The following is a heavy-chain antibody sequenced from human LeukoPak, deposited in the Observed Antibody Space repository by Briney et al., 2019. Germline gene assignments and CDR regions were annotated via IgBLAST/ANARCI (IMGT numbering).Heavy chain of an antibody. CDR1: GFTFSSYA. D-gene: IGHD6-13*01. J-gene: IGHJ4*02. CDR3: ARDGGYSSGWYDSDY. Sequence: GGSLRLSCAASGFTFSSYAMHWVRQAPGKGLEWVAVISYDGSNKYYADSVKGRFTISRDNSKNTLYLQMNSLRAEDTAVYYCARDGGYSSGWYDSDYWGQGTLVTVSS. V-gene: IGHV3-30*04. CDR2: ISYDGSNK.